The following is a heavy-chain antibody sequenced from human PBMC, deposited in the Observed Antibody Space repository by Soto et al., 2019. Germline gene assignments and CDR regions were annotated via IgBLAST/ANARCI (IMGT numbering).Heavy chain of an antibody. Sequence: QVQLQESGPGLVKPSQTLSLTCTVSGGSISSGGYYWSWIRQHPGKGLEWIGYIYYSGSTYYNPSLKXXVXIXXDTSKNQFSLKLSSVTAADTAVYYCARVYRGCWDYWGQGTLVTVSS. CDR1: GGSISSGGYY. J-gene: IGHJ4*02. CDR2: IYYSGST. D-gene: IGHD6-19*01. V-gene: IGHV4-31*01. CDR3: ARVYRGCWDY.